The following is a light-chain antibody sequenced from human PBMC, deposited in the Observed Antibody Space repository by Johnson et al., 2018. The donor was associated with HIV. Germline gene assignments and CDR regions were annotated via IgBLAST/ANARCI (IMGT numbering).Light chain of an antibody. CDR3: GTWDSSLSGV. J-gene: IGLJ1*01. CDR1: SSNIGNNY. Sequence: VLTQPPSVSAAPGQKVTISCSGSSSNIGNNYVSWYQQLPGTAPKLLIYDNNKRPSGIPDRFSGSKSGTSATLGITGLQTGDEANYYCGTWDSSLSGVFGTGTKVTVL. CDR2: DNN. V-gene: IGLV1-51*01.